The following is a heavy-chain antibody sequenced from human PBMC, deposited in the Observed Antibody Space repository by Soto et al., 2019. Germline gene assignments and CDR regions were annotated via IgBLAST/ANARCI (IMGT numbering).Heavy chain of an antibody. CDR2: ISGSGGST. Sequence: GGSLRLSCAASGFTFSSYAMSWVRQAPGKGLEWVSAISGSGGSTYYADSVKGRFTISRDNSKNTLYLQMNSLRAEDTAVYYCAKPALGYCSGGSCHDAFDIWGQGTMVTVSS. CDR3: AKPALGYCSGGSCHDAFDI. D-gene: IGHD2-15*01. V-gene: IGHV3-23*01. CDR1: GFTFSSYA. J-gene: IGHJ3*02.